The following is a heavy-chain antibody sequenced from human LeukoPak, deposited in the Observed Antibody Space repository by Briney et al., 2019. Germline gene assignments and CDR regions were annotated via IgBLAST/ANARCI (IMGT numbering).Heavy chain of an antibody. J-gene: IGHJ6*03. Sequence: SVKVSCKASRGTFSSYAISCVRQAPGQGLECMGRIIPIFGTANYAQKFRGRVTITADRPTSTDYMELRCLRSEDTAVYYCERDRDTGYYDSLKRHYYMDVWGKGTTVTVSS. D-gene: IGHD3-3*01. CDR2: IIPIFGTA. CDR1: RGTFSSYA. CDR3: ERDRDTGYYDSLKRHYYMDV. V-gene: IGHV1-69*06.